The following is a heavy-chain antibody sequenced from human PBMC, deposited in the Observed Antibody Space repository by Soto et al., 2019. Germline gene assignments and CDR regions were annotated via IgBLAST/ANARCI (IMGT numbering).Heavy chain of an antibody. V-gene: IGHV3-9*01. Sequence: GGSLRLSCAASGFTFDDYAMHWVRQAPGKGLEWVSGISWNSGSIGYADSVKGRFTISRDNAKNSLYLQMNSLRAEDTALYYCAKDIYSSSSFGDAFDIWGQGTMVTVSS. CDR1: GFTFDDYA. D-gene: IGHD6-6*01. CDR2: ISWNSGSI. CDR3: AKDIYSSSSFGDAFDI. J-gene: IGHJ3*02.